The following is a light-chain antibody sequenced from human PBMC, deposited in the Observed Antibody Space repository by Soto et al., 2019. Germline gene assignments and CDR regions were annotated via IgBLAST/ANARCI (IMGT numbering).Light chain of an antibody. CDR3: GSYAGSYTLV. V-gene: IGLV2-11*01. CDR2: DVS. J-gene: IGLJ3*02. Sequence: QSALTQPRSVSGSPGQSVTISCTGTSSDVGAYNYVSWYQQHPGKAPKLMICDVSRRPSGLPHWFSGTKSGNTASLTISGLQADDEDDYYCGSYAGSYTLVFGGGTKLTVL. CDR1: SSDVGAYNY.